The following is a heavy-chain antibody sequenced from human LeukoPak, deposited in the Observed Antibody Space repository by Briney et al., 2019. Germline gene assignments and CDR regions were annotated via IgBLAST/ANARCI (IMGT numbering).Heavy chain of an antibody. CDR3: ARSGYTRFDY. V-gene: IGHV3-30*04. CDR1: GFTFSSYA. D-gene: IGHD5-24*01. CDR2: ISYDGSNK. Sequence: GGSLRLSCAASGFTFSSYAMHWVRQAPGKGLEWVAVISYDGSNKYYADSVKGRFTISRDNSKNTLYLQMNSLRVEDTAVYYCARSGYTRFDYWGQGTLVTVSS. J-gene: IGHJ4*02.